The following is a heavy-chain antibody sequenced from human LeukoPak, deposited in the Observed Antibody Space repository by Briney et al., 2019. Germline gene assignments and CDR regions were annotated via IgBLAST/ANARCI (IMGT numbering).Heavy chain of an antibody. CDR2: IWYDGSNK. V-gene: IGHV3-33*01. J-gene: IGHJ4*02. D-gene: IGHD4-17*01. Sequence: GRSLRLSCAASGFTFSSYGMHWVRQAPGQGLEWVAVIWYDGSNKYYADSVKGRFTISRDNSKNTLFLQMNRLRAEDTAVYYCARDPDDYGDYSYFDYWGQGTLVTVSS. CDR3: ARDPDDYGDYSYFDY. CDR1: GFTFSSYG.